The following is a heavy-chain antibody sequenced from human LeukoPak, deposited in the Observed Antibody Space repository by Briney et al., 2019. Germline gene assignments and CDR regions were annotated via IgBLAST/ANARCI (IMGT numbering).Heavy chain of an antibody. D-gene: IGHD4-17*01. J-gene: IGHJ4*02. CDR3: ARAPTTVTTFVY. Sequence: GGSLRLSCAASGFPLSSSWMHWVRHAPGKGLVWVSRINSDGSSITYADSVKGRFTISRDDAKNTLYLQMNSLRAEDTAVYYCARAPTTVTTFVYWGQGTLVTVSS. V-gene: IGHV3-74*01. CDR1: GFPLSSSW. CDR2: INSDGSSI.